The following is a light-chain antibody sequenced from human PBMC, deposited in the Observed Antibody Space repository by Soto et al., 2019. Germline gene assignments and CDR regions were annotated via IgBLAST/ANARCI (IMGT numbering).Light chain of an antibody. J-gene: IGLJ3*02. Sequence: QSALTQPASVSGSPGQSITIYCTGNSSDVGSYNLVSWYQQHPGKAPKLMIYEGSKRPSGVSNRFSGSKSGNTASLTISGLQAEDEADYYCYSYAGSSTFEVFGGGTKVTVL. CDR1: SSDVGSYNL. CDR3: YSYAGSSTFEV. V-gene: IGLV2-23*03. CDR2: EGS.